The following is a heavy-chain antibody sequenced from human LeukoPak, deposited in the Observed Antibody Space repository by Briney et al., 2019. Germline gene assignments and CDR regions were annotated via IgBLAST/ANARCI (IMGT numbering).Heavy chain of an antibody. CDR2: INSDGSST. J-gene: IGHJ4*02. Sequence: PGGSLRLSCAASGFTFSSYWMHWVRQAPGKGLVWVSRINSDGSSTSYADSVKGRFTISRDNGKNTLYLQMNSLRAEDTAVYYCAKQLGYCSDGSCYFPYWGQGTLVTVSS. CDR3: AKQLGYCSDGSCYFPY. V-gene: IGHV3-74*01. D-gene: IGHD2-15*01. CDR1: GFTFSSYW.